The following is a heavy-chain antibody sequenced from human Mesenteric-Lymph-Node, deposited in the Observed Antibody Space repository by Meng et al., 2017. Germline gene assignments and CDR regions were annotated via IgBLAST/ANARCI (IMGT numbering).Heavy chain of an antibody. CDR1: GVTFSSYT. V-gene: IGHV1-69*04. D-gene: IGHD3-10*01. CDR3: ARDTLPHNYYASGSYYNPPDY. J-gene: IGHJ4*02. CDR2: IIPILDIK. Sequence: SVKVSCKASGVTFSSYTFTWVRQAPGQGLEWMGRIIPILDIKHYAEKFQDRVTLTADKSTSTAYMELSSLRSEDTAVYYCARDTLPHNYYASGSYYNPPDYWGQGTLVTFAS.